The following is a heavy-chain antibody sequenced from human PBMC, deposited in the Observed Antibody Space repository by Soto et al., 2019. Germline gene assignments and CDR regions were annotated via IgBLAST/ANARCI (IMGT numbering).Heavy chain of an antibody. CDR2: ISSDSIYT. CDR3: ARDSTGSGHDYGMDV. J-gene: IGHJ6*02. Sequence: QVQLVESGGGLVKPGGSLRLSCAASGFTFNDHYMTWIRQAPGKGLEWVSFISSDSIYTNSADSVKGRFTISRDNAKNLLYLQMSSLRVEDTAVYYCARDSTGSGHDYGMDVWGQGTTVAVSS. D-gene: IGHD3-10*01. V-gene: IGHV3-11*06. CDR1: GFTFNDHY.